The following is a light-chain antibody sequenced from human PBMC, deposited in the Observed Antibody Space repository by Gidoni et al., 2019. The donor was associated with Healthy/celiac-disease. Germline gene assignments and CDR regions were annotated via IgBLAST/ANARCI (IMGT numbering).Light chain of an antibody. CDR3: QQYNSYSWT. CDR1: QSISSW. J-gene: IGKJ1*01. CDR2: KAS. V-gene: IGKV1-5*03. Sequence: DIQMTQSRSTLSASVRDRVTITCRTSQSISSWLAWYQQKTGKAPKLLIYKASSLESGVPSRFSGSGSGTEFTLTISSLQPDDFATYYCQQYNSYSWTFGQGTKVEIK.